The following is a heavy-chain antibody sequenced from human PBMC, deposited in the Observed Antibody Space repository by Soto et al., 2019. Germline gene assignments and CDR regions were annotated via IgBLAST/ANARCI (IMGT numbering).Heavy chain of an antibody. J-gene: IGHJ4*02. CDR1: GYTFTSYD. D-gene: IGHD4-17*01. V-gene: IGHV1-8*01. CDR2: MNPNSGNT. Sequence: QVQLVQSGAEVKKPGASVKVSCKASGYTFTSYDINWVRQATGQGLEWMGWMNPNSGNTGYAQKFQGRVTMTRNTSLSTAYMELSSLRSEDTAVYYCARDGANDYGDYGVVGSYDYWGQGTLVTVSS. CDR3: ARDGANDYGDYGVVGSYDY.